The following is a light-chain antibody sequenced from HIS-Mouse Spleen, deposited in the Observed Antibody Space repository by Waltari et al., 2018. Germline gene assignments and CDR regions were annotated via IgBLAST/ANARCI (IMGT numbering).Light chain of an antibody. CDR1: KSVSSY. Sequence: EIVLTQSPATLSLSPGERATLSCRASKSVSSYLAWYQQKPGQAPRLLIYDASNRATGIPARFSGSGSGTDFTLTISSLEPEDFAVYYCQQRSXYTFGQGTKLEIK. CDR3: QQRSXYT. V-gene: IGKV3-11*01. J-gene: IGKJ2*01. CDR2: DAS.